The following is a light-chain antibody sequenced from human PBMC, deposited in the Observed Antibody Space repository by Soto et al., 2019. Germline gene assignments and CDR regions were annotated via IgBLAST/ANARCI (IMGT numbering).Light chain of an antibody. V-gene: IGLV2-23*01. Sequence: QSALTQPASVSGSPGQSITISCTGTSSDVGSYNLVSWYQQHPGKALKLMIYEGTKRPSGVSNRFSGSKSGNTASMTISGLQAEDEADYYCCSYATRPTVVVGGGTKLTVL. J-gene: IGLJ2*01. CDR2: EGT. CDR3: CSYATRPTVV. CDR1: SSDVGSYNL.